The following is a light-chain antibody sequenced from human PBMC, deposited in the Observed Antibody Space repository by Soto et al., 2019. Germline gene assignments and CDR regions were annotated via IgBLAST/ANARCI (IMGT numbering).Light chain of an antibody. CDR1: SSDVGGYSY. J-gene: IGLJ2*01. CDR3: CSYTSSNTLV. Sequence: QSALTQPASVSASPGQSITISCTGTSSDVGGYSYVSWYQQHPGKAPKLMIYEVSNRPSGVSNRFSGSKSGNTASLTISGLQAEDEADYYCCSYTSSNTLVFGGGTKLTVL. CDR2: EVS. V-gene: IGLV2-14*01.